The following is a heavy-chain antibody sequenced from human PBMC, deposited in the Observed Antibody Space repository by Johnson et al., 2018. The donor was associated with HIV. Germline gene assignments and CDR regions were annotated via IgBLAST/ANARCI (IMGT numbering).Heavy chain of an antibody. D-gene: IGHD6-25*01. CDR2: IRGSGGST. J-gene: IGHJ3*02. Sequence: VQLVESGGGLVQPGGSLRLSCAASGFTFSSYDMYWVRQAPGKGLEWVSAIRGSGGSTYYADSGKGRFTISRDNTKNTRYLQMNSLRAEDTAVYYCEKDGSVAGHEDAFDIWGQGTMVTVSS. CDR1: GFTFSSYD. V-gene: IGHV3-23*04. CDR3: EKDGSVAGHEDAFDI.